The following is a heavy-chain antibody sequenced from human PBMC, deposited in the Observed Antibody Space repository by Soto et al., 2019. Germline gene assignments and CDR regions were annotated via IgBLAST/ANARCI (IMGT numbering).Heavy chain of an antibody. CDR2: ISSSSSTI. D-gene: IGHD2-21*02. J-gene: IGHJ4*02. Sequence: GGSLRLSCAASGFTFSSYTMDWVRQAPGKGMEWVSYISSSSSTIYYADSVKGRFTISRDNAKNSLYLQMNSLRDEDTAVYYCATCGGDCYLHHDFDHCGQGPLVTVPS. CDR3: ATCGGDCYLHHDFDH. CDR1: GFTFSSYT. V-gene: IGHV3-48*02.